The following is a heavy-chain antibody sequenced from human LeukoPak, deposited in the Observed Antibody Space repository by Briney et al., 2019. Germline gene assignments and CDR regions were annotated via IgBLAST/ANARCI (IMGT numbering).Heavy chain of an antibody. J-gene: IGHJ4*02. CDR2: VSNIDGAT. D-gene: IGHD5-12*01. CDR1: GFTFSSYE. Sequence: GGSLRLSCAASGFTFSSYEMNWVRQAPGKGLEWVSSVSNIDGATYYADSVKGRFTISRDNSKNTLYLQMNSLRAEDTAIYYCAKEGPGGLRDGIDYWGQGTLVTVSS. V-gene: IGHV3-23*01. CDR3: AKEGPGGLRDGIDY.